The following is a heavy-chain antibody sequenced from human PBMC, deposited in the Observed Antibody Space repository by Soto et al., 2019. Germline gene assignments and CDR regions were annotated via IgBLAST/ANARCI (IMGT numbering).Heavy chain of an antibody. J-gene: IGHJ6*02. CDR1: GFTFSSYA. D-gene: IGHD3-10*01. CDR3: ARDPVDLMVRGVIITSGYYYGMDV. CDR2: ISYDGSNK. Sequence: QVQLVESGGGVVQPGRSLRLSCAASGFTFSSYAMHWVRQAPGKGLEWVAVISYDGSNKYYADSVKGRFTISRDNSKNTLYLQMNSLRAEDTAVYYCARDPVDLMVRGVIITSGYYYGMDVWGQGTTVTVSS. V-gene: IGHV3-30-3*01.